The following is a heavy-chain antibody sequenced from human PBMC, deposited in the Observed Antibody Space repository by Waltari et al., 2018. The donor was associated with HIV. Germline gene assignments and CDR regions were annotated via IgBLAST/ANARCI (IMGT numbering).Heavy chain of an antibody. V-gene: IGHV3-30*18. CDR1: GLRFSSYG. Sequence: VELMESGGGVVQPGGSLRPSCAASGLRFSSYGLPWVRQAPGKGLEWMAVISDDGSNKYYADSVKGRFTISRDNSKNTLYLQMNSLRAEDTAVYYCAKDYFVVVTAAGPFDPWGQGTLVTVSS. J-gene: IGHJ5*02. D-gene: IGHD2-21*02. CDR2: ISDDGSNK. CDR3: AKDYFVVVTAAGPFDP.